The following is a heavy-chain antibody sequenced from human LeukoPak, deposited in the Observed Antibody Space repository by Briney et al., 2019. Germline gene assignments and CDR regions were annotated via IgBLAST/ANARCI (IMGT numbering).Heavy chain of an antibody. J-gene: IGHJ4*02. Sequence: GGSLRLSCAASGFTFSSYEMNWVRQAPGKGLEWVSSISSSSSYIYYADSVKGRFTISRDNAKNSLYLQMTSLRAEDTAVYYCARGRGIAASYFDYWGQGTLVTVSS. CDR2: ISSSSSYI. D-gene: IGHD6-13*01. CDR3: ARGRGIAASYFDY. CDR1: GFTFSSYE. V-gene: IGHV3-21*01.